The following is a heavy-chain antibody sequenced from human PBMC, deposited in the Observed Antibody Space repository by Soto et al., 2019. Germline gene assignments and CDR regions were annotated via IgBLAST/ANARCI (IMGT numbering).Heavy chain of an antibody. CDR1: GGSFSGYY. Sequence: SETLSLTCAVYGGSFSGYYWNWIRQPPGKGLEWIGEIDHSGYTNYNPSLKSRVTISVDTSKNQFSLRLTSVTAADTAVYYCARGPRRVPAATIVYYGMDVWGQGTTVTVSS. CDR3: ARGPRRVPAATIVYYGMDV. CDR2: IDHSGYT. D-gene: IGHD2-2*01. J-gene: IGHJ6*02. V-gene: IGHV4-34*01.